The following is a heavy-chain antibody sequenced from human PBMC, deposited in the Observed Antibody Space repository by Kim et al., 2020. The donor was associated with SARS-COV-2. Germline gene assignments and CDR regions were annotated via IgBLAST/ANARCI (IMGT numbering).Heavy chain of an antibody. CDR3: ARDRRQLVPGYYYYGMDV. Sequence: KGRFTISRDNSKSPLYLQMNSLRAEDTAVYYCARDRRQLVPGYYYYGMDVWGQGTTVTVSS. V-gene: IGHV3-30*07. J-gene: IGHJ6*02. D-gene: IGHD6-6*01.